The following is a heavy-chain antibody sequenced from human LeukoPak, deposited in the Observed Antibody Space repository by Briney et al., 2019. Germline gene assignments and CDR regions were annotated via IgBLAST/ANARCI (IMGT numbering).Heavy chain of an antibody. CDR3: TREEGAWGYGSSGFDS. D-gene: IGHD3-10*01. CDR2: MSYSGIN. V-gene: IGHV4-59*13. CDR1: GGSIRSYF. Sequence: SETLSLTCSVSGGSIRSYFWSWIRQTPGKGLEWVGFMSYSGINNYNLSLKSRVTISLDTSSNQFSLRLNSVTAADTAVYYCTREEGAWGYGSSGFDSWGQGILVTVSS. J-gene: IGHJ4*02.